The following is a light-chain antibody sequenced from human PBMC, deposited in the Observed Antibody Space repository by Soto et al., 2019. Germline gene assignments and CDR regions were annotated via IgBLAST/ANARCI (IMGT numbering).Light chain of an antibody. CDR2: AAS. V-gene: IGKV1-39*01. CDR1: QSISTY. Sequence: DIQMTQSPSSLSASVGDRVTITCRASQSISTYLHWYQQKPGKAPNLLIYAASTLQSGVPSRFSGSGSGTDFTLTISSLQPEDFATYFCQHGYSTPLTFXGGTKADIK. CDR3: QHGYSTPLT. J-gene: IGKJ4*01.